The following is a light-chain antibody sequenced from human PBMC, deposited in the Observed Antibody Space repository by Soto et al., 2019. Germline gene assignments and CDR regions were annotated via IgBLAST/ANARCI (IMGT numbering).Light chain of an antibody. CDR3: QQYGSSGT. Sequence: EIVLTQSPGTLPLSPGERATLSCRASQSVSSSYVAWYQQKPGQAPRLLIYGASSRATGIPDRFSGSGSGTDFTLTISRLEPEDFAVYYCQQYGSSGTFGQGTKVDIK. V-gene: IGKV3-20*01. CDR2: GAS. CDR1: QSVSSSY. J-gene: IGKJ1*01.